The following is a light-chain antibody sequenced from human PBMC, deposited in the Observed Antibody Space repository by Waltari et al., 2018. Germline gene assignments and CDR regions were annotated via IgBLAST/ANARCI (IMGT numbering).Light chain of an antibody. V-gene: IGLV2-14*01. CDR2: DVS. CDR1: SSDFAVFNY. Sequence: QSALTQSASVSGSPGQSITISCTGTSSDFAVFNYVSWYQQRPGKAPQLMIYDVSKRPSGVSNRFSGSKSGNTASLTISGLQAEDEADYYCSSYTSTWVFGGGTKLTVL. J-gene: IGLJ3*02. CDR3: SSYTSTWV.